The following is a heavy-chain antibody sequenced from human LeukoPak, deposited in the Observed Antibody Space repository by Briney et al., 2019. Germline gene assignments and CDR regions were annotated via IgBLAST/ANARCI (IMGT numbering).Heavy chain of an antibody. Sequence: GGSVKLSCAASGFSFSRYRMNWVRQAPGKGLEWVASISSNNGYIYYADSVKGRFTISRDNGENSLHLQMNSLRAEDAAVYYCARDLGTRKSIAFADWGQGTLVTVSS. J-gene: IGHJ4*02. V-gene: IGHV3-21*01. CDR2: ISSNNGYI. D-gene: IGHD6-6*01. CDR3: ARDLGTRKSIAFAD. CDR1: GFSFSRYR.